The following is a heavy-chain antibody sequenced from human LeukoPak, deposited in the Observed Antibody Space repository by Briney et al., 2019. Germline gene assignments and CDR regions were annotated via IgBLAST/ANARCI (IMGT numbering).Heavy chain of an antibody. D-gene: IGHD5-12*01. Sequence: SVKVSCKASGGTFSSYAISWVRQAPGQGLEWMGGIIPIFGTANYAQKFQGRVTITADESTSTAYMELSSLRSEDTAVYYCARELSGYESRVGYYYMDVWGKGTTGTVSS. CDR1: GGTFSSYA. J-gene: IGHJ6*03. CDR2: IIPIFGTA. V-gene: IGHV1-69*13. CDR3: ARELSGYESRVGYYYMDV.